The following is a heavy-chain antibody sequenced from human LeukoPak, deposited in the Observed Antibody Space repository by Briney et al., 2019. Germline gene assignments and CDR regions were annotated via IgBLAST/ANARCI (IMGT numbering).Heavy chain of an antibody. Sequence: GGSLRLSCAASGFSFGGYALNWVRQAPGKGLEWVSAISGSGDGTHYADSVKGRFTFSRDNSKNTVSLQMSSLRAEDTAIYYCARGEGSCNGAFCRQYLSYRGQGTLVTVSS. CDR1: GFSFGGYA. J-gene: IGHJ4*02. CDR2: ISGSGDGT. D-gene: IGHD2-8*01. CDR3: ARGEGSCNGAFCRQYLSY. V-gene: IGHV3-23*01.